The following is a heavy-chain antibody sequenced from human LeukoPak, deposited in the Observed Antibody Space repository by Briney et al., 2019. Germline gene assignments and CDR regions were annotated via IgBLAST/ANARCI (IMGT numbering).Heavy chain of an antibody. CDR1: GGSISSSSYY. CDR2: IYYSGST. D-gene: IGHD1-1*01. V-gene: IGHV4-39*01. Sequence: PSETLSLTCTVSGGSISSSSYYWGWIRQPPGKGLEWIGSIYYSGSTYYNPSLKSRVTISVDSSKNQFSLKLSSVTAADTAVYYCARLGKMNWFDPWGQGTLVTVSS. CDR3: ARLGKMNWFDP. J-gene: IGHJ5*02.